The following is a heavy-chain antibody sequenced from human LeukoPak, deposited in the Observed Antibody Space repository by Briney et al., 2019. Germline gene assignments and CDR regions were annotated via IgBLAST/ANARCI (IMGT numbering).Heavy chain of an antibody. J-gene: IGHJ5*02. Sequence: SETLSLTCTVSGGSISSYYCSWIRQPPGQGLEWVGYIYYSGSTNYNACLKSRVTISVDTSKNLFSLKLSSVTAADTAVYYCAREVRFGGYPGLNWFDPWGQGTLVTVSS. CDR2: IYYSGST. CDR1: GGSISSYY. V-gene: IGHV4-59*01. CDR3: AREVRFGGYPGLNWFDP. D-gene: IGHD3-10*01.